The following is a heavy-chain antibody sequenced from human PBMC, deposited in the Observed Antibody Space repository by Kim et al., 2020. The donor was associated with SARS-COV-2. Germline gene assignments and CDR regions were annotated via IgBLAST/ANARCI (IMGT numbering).Heavy chain of an antibody. D-gene: IGHD3-10*01. Sequence: GGSLRLSCAASGISVSTSFMNWVRQAPGQGLEWVSVFYTDGNIYYADSVKGRFTISRDISKNTVHLQMNGLSADDTAVYYCASGAYGEPLDYWGQGTLVTVSS. J-gene: IGHJ4*02. CDR3: ASGAYGEPLDY. V-gene: IGHV3-53*01. CDR1: GISVSTSF. CDR2: FYTDGNI.